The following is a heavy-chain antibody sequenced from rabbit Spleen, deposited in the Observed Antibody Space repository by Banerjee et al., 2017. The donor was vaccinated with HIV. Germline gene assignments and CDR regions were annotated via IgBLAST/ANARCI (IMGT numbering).Heavy chain of an antibody. J-gene: IGHJ4*01. V-gene: IGHV1S45*01. CDR3: ARDVGTYDYIDVYFDL. Sequence: QEQLEESGGGLVQPEGSLTLACTADGFSFSSIYYMCWVRQAPGKGLEWIACIDTGFGGTTYYASWAKGRITISKTSSTTVTLQVTRLTAADTATYFCARDVGTYDYIDVYFDLWGPGTLVTVS. D-gene: IGHD1-1*01. CDR1: GFSFSSIYY. CDR2: IDTGFGGTT.